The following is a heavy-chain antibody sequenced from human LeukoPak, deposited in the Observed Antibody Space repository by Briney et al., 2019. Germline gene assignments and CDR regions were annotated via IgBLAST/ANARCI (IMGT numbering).Heavy chain of an antibody. V-gene: IGHV1-8*01. CDR2: MNPNSGNT. CDR1: GYTFTSYD. CDR3: ARGRRFLEWSPTKFDY. Sequence: GASMKVSCKASGYTFTSYDINWVRQATGQGLEWMGWMNPNSGNTGYAQKFQGRVTMTRNTSISTAYMELSSLRSEDTAVYYCARGRRFLEWSPTKFDYWGQGTLVTVSS. D-gene: IGHD3-3*01. J-gene: IGHJ4*02.